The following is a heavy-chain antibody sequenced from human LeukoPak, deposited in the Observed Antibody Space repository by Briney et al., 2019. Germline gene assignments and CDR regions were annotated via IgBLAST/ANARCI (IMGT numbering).Heavy chain of an antibody. CDR2: ISGSGGST. D-gene: IGHD5-24*01. CDR3: AKVEMATITDPDY. CDR1: GFTFSSYS. J-gene: IGHJ4*02. Sequence: GGSLRLSCAASGFTFSSYSMNWVRQAPGKGLEWVSAISGSGGSTYYADSVKGRFTISRDNSKNTLYLQMNSLRAEDTAVYYCAKVEMATITDPDYWGQGTLVTVSS. V-gene: IGHV3-23*01.